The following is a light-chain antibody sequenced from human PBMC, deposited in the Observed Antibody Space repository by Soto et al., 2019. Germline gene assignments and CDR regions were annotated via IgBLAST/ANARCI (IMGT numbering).Light chain of an antibody. V-gene: IGKV3-11*01. CDR1: QSVIRY. Sequence: EIVLTQSPATLSLSPGERATLSCRASQSVIRYLAWYQQRPGQAPRLLIYDASYRATGIPARFSGSGSGTDFAVTSSSLEPEDSAVYYCQHRVNWPWTFGQGTKVEIK. CDR2: DAS. J-gene: IGKJ1*01. CDR3: QHRVNWPWT.